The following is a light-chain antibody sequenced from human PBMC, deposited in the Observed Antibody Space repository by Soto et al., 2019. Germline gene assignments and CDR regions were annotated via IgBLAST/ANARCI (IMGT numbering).Light chain of an antibody. CDR1: QSISRY. Sequence: IVLTQSPGTLSLPPGKRTTLSCRASQSISRYLAWYQQKPGQGPRLLIYGASSRATGTPDRFSGSGSGTDFTLTINRLEPEDFAVYYCQQYGSLSWTFGQGAKVDIK. CDR3: QQYGSLSWT. J-gene: IGKJ1*01. CDR2: GAS. V-gene: IGKV3-20*01.